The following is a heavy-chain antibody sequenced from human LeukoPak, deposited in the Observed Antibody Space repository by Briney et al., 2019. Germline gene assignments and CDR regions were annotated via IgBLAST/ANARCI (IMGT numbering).Heavy chain of an antibody. Sequence: SETLSLTCTVSGYSISSGYYWRWIRQPPGKGLEWIRSIYHSGSTYYNPSLKSRVTISVDTSKNQFSLKLSSVTAADTAVYYCARVTGGYCSSTSCYYYYYYGMDVWGQGTTVTVSS. CDR1: GYSISSGYY. CDR2: IYHSGST. CDR3: ARVTGGYCSSTSCYYYYYYGMDV. V-gene: IGHV4-38-2*02. J-gene: IGHJ6*02. D-gene: IGHD2-2*01.